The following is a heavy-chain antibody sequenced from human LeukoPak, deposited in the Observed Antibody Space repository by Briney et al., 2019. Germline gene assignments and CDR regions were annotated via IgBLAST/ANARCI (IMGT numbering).Heavy chain of an antibody. CDR2: IYTSGST. CDR3: ARVYKSYYDSSGYYAGGYYYYMDV. CDR1: GGSISSYY. V-gene: IGHV4-4*07. Sequence: SETLSLTCTVSGGSISSYYWSWIRQPAGKGLEWIGRIYTSGSTNYNPSLKSRVTMSVDTSKNQFSLKLSSVAAADTAVYYCARVYKSYYDSSGYYAGGYYYYMDVWGKGTTVTVSS. J-gene: IGHJ6*03. D-gene: IGHD3-22*01.